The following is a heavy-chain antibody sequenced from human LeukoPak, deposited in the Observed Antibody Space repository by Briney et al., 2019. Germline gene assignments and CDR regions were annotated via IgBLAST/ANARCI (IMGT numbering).Heavy chain of an antibody. CDR1: GGSISSSSYY. CDR2: IYYSGST. Sequence: PSETLSLTCTVSGGSISSSSYYWGWIRQPPGKGLEWIGSIYYSGSTYYNPSLKSRVTISVDTSKNQFSLKLSSVTAAGTAVYYCARRYYDSSGPRFDYWGQGTLVTVSS. D-gene: IGHD3-22*01. V-gene: IGHV4-39*01. J-gene: IGHJ4*02. CDR3: ARRYYDSSGPRFDY.